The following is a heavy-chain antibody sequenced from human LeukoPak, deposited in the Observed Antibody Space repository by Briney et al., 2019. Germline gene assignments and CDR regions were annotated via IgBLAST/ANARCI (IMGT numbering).Heavy chain of an antibody. CDR3: ARDAGIVAFDI. J-gene: IGHJ3*02. D-gene: IGHD2-15*01. V-gene: IGHV3-21*01. Sequence: GSLRFSCVASGFTFGGYTINWVRLAPGKGLEWVSSISSSLNMYFAESVKGRFTISRDSARNSVSLQLNSLRVEDTAVYYCARDAGIVAFDIWGQGTVVTVSS. CDR1: GFTFGGYT. CDR2: ISSSLNM.